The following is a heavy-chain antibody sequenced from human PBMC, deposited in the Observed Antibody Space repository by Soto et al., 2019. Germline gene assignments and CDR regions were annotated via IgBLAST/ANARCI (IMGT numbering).Heavy chain of an antibody. CDR1: GYTFTSYY. V-gene: IGHV1-46*01. D-gene: IGHD6-6*01. CDR3: ARARGASIAARLGYFDY. J-gene: IGHJ4*02. Sequence: QVQLVQSGAEVKKPGASVKVSCKASGYTFTSYYMHWVRQAPGQGLEWMGIINPSGGSTSYAQKFQGRVTMTRDTSTSTVYMELSSLRSEDTAVYYCARARGASIAARLGYFDYWRQGTLVTVSS. CDR2: INPSGGST.